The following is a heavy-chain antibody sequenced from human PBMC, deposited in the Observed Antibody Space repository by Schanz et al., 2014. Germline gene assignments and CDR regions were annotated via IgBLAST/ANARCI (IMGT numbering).Heavy chain of an antibody. V-gene: IGHV4-4*02. CDR3: TRSTLWSYDV. D-gene: IGHD2-21*01. Sequence: QVQLQESGPGLVKPSGTLSLTCVVSGGSISSGVWWTWARQSPGKGLEWIGEIFHSGTTNYNPSREIRVTISVDKSKNQFSLILSSMTAADTAVYYCTRSTLWSYDVWGRGTMVIVSS. CDR1: GGSISSGVW. CDR2: IFHSGTT. J-gene: IGHJ3*01.